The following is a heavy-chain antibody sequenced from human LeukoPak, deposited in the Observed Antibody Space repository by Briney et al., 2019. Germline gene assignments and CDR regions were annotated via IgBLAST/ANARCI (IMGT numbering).Heavy chain of an antibody. V-gene: IGHV3-7*03. CDR1: GFIFSGSW. CDR2: IKKDGSEI. Sequence: GGSLRLSCTASGFIFSGSWMAWIRQAPGKGLEWVAIIKKDGSEIYYVDSMKGRFTISRDNAKNSLFLQMNSLRAEDTAIYYCTTDTWYSAGHWGQGTLVTVSS. D-gene: IGHD2-15*01. J-gene: IGHJ4*02. CDR3: TTDTWYSAGH.